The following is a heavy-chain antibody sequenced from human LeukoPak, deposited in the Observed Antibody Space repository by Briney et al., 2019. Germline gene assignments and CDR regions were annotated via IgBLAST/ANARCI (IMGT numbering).Heavy chain of an antibody. J-gene: IGHJ4*02. CDR3: AKGLLYSGSYYSPFDY. CDR2: ISGSGGST. D-gene: IGHD1-26*01. CDR1: GFTFSSYG. Sequence: GGTLRLSCAASGFTFSSYGMSWVRQAPGKGLEWVSAISGSGGSTYYADSVKGRFTISRDNSKNTLYLQMNSLRAEDTAVYYCAKGLLYSGSYYSPFDYWGQGTLVTVSS. V-gene: IGHV3-23*01.